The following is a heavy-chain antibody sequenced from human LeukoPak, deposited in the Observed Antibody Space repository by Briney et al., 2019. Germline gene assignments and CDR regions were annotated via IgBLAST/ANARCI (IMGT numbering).Heavy chain of an antibody. V-gene: IGHV1-46*01. J-gene: IGHJ4*02. D-gene: IGHD3-22*01. CDR3: ARVVMSGDSSGYSLGY. CDR2: INPSGGST. CDR1: GYTLTSYY. Sequence: ASVKVSCKASGYTLTSYYMHWVRQAPGQGLEWMGIINPSGGSTSYAQKFQGRVTMTRDMSTSTVYMELSSLRSEDTAVYYCARVVMSGDSSGYSLGYWGQGTLVTVSS.